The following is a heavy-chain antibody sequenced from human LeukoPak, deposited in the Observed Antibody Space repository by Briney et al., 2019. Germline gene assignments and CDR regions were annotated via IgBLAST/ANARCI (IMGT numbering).Heavy chain of an antibody. CDR3: ARGSGSGSYNFDY. CDR2: ITSSSSYI. V-gene: IGHV3-21*01. D-gene: IGHD3-10*01. J-gene: IGHJ4*02. Sequence: GGSLRHSCAASGFTFSSSIMNWVRQAPGKGLEWVSSITSSSSYIYYADSVKGRFTISRDNAKNSLYLQMNSLRAEDTAVYYCARGSGSGSYNFDYWGQGTLVTVSS. CDR1: GFTFSSSI.